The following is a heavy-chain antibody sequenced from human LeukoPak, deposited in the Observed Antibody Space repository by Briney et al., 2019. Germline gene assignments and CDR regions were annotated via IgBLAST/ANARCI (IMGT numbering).Heavy chain of an antibody. J-gene: IGHJ6*03. Sequence: SQTLSLTCAISGDSVSSNSAAWNWIRQSPSRVLEWLGRTYYRSKWYNDYAVSVKSRITINPDTSKNQFSLQLNSVTPEDTAVYYCAGGTTGTTGNYYYYYMDVWGKGTTVTVSS. CDR1: GDSVSSNSAA. CDR3: AGGTTGTTGNYYYYYMDV. D-gene: IGHD1-1*01. CDR2: TYYRSKWYN. V-gene: IGHV6-1*01.